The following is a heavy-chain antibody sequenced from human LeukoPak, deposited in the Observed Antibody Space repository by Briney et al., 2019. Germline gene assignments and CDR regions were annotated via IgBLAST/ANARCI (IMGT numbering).Heavy chain of an antibody. CDR2: NYSGDST. D-gene: IGHD2-15*01. CDR3: AGYVGVLAAFDY. Sequence: GGSLRLSCSASGHTLSSNYMTWVPQTPGKVLESVSVNYSGDSTYYADSVKGRFTNSRDNSKNTLYLEMNSLRAEDTAVYYCAGYVGVLAAFDYWGQGTLVTVSS. V-gene: IGHV3-53*01. CDR1: GHTLSSNY. J-gene: IGHJ4*02.